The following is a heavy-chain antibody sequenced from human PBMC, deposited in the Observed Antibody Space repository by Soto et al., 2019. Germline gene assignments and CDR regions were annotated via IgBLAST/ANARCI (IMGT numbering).Heavy chain of an antibody. V-gene: IGHV4-59*08. Sequence: SETLSLTWTVSGVSITGLYWSWLRQPPGKGPEWIGNIHYSGSTNYNPSPKSRVTISVDTSKNQFSLRLSSVTAAETAVYYCARHSYYSNPLRFDPWGQGTLVTVSS. CDR2: IHYSGST. D-gene: IGHD4-4*01. CDR3: ARHSYYSNPLRFDP. J-gene: IGHJ5*02. CDR1: GVSITGLY.